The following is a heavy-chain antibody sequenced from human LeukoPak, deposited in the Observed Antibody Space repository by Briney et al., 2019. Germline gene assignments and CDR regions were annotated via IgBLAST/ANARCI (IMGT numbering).Heavy chain of an antibody. CDR2: ISYDGSNK. CDR1: GFSFSDYA. J-gene: IGHJ4*02. CDR3: AREVTTVGSTRFDS. D-gene: IGHD4-17*01. Sequence: GGSLRLSCAASGFSFSDYAMDWVRQAPGKGLEWVALISYDGSNKYYADSVKGRFTISRDNSKNTLYLQMNSLRAEDTAVYYCAREVTTVGSTRFDSWGQGTLVTVSS. V-gene: IGHV3-30-3*01.